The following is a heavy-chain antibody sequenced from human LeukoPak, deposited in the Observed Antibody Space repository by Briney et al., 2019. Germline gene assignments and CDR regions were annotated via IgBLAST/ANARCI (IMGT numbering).Heavy chain of an antibody. Sequence: PGGSLRLSCIVSGYTFSTYSMAWVRQAPGKGLEWVSSISYSSSYIFYTDSVKGRFTISRDDAKNSLFLQMNSLRAEDTAVYYCARITLQGPYGMDVWGQGTTVTVSS. CDR1: GYTFSTYS. CDR3: ARITLQGPYGMDV. J-gene: IGHJ6*02. V-gene: IGHV3-21*01. CDR2: ISYSSSYI. D-gene: IGHD3-16*01.